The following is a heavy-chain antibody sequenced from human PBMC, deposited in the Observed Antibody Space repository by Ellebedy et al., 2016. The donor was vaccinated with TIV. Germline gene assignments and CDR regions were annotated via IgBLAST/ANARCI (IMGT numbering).Heavy chain of an antibody. J-gene: IGHJ3*02. V-gene: IGHV3-7*01. CDR1: TFNFRNYW. CDR2: INQDGSDT. D-gene: IGHD3-16*01. CDR3: ATDGSYGDYLSPTHAFEI. Sequence: GESLKISCAASTFNFRNYWMTWVRQPPGKGLEWVANINQDGSDTYYVDSVRGRFTISRDNAKRTLDLQMNSLRAEDTAIYYCATDGSYGDYLSPTHAFEIWGQGTLVTVSP.